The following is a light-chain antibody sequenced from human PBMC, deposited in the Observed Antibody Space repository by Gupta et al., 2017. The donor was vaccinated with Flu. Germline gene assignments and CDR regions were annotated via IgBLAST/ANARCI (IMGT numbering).Light chain of an antibody. V-gene: IGKV1-39*01. Sequence: DIQMTQSPSSLSASVGDRVTITCRASQSISSYLNWYQQKPRKAPKLLIYAASSLQSGVPSRFSGSGSGTDFTLTISSLQPEDFATYYCQQSYRTPSTFGPGTKVDIK. CDR3: QQSYRTPST. CDR1: QSISSY. J-gene: IGKJ3*01. CDR2: AAS.